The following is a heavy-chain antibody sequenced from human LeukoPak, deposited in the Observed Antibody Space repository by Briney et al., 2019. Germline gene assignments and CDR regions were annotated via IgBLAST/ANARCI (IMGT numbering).Heavy chain of an antibody. CDR1: GGSVSSYY. CDR3: ARHFAYSSSSYFDY. Sequence: PSETLSLTCSVSGGSVSSYYWSWIRQPPGKGLEWIGYVYYTGSTNCNPSLKSRVTTFEDKSKNQFSLRLSSVTVADTAVYYCARHFAYSSSSYFDYWGQGSLVTVSS. D-gene: IGHD6-6*01. V-gene: IGHV4-59*08. J-gene: IGHJ4*02. CDR2: VYYTGST.